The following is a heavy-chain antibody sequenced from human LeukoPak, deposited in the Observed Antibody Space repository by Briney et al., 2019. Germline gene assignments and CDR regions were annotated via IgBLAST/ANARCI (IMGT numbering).Heavy chain of an antibody. Sequence: GGSLRLSCEASGFPFSSYSMNWVRQAPGKGLEWVSSISSSSSYIYYADSVKGRFTISRDNAKNSLYLQMNSLRAEDTAVYYCAREFSGYYDSWGQGTTVTVSS. CDR1: GFPFSSYS. V-gene: IGHV3-21*01. D-gene: IGHD3-10*01. CDR3: AREFSGYYDS. CDR2: ISSSSSYI. J-gene: IGHJ4*03.